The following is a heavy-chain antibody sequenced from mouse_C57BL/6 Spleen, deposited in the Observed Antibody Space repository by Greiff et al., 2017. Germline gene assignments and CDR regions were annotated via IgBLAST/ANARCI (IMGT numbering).Heavy chain of an antibody. CDR3: ARRGYGSSYWYFEV. V-gene: IGHV1-82*01. Sequence: VQLQQSGPELVKPGASVKISCKASGYAFSSSWMNWVKQRPGKGLEWIGRIYPGDGDTNYNGKFKGKATLTADKSSSTAYMQLSSLTSEDSAVYFCARRGYGSSYWYFEVWGTGTTVTVSS. J-gene: IGHJ1*03. CDR1: GYAFSSSW. D-gene: IGHD1-1*01. CDR2: IYPGDGDT.